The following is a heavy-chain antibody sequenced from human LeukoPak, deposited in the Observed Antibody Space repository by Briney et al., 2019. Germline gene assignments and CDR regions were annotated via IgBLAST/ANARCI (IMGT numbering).Heavy chain of an antibody. CDR3: ARTSGVDYCSGTSCYYDY. J-gene: IGHJ4*02. CDR2: INHSGST. Sequence: PSETLSLTCAVYGGSFSGYYWSWIRQPPGKGLEWIGEINHSGSTNYNPSLKSRVTISVDTSKNQFSLKLSSVTAAGTAVYYCARTSGVDYCSGTSCYYDYWGQGTLVTVSS. D-gene: IGHD2-2*01. V-gene: IGHV4-34*01. CDR1: GGSFSGYY.